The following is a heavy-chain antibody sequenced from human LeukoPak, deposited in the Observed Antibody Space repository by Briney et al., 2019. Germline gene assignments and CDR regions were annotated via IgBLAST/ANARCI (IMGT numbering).Heavy chain of an antibody. Sequence: PSQTLSLTCTVSGGSISSGGYYWRWIRQHPGKGLEWIGYIYYSGSTYYNPSLKSRVTISVDTSKNQFSLKLSSVTAADTAVYYCARVQVGATRGFDYWGQGTLVTVSS. CDR3: ARVQVGATRGFDY. J-gene: IGHJ4*02. V-gene: IGHV4-31*03. CDR1: GGSISSGGYY. D-gene: IGHD1-26*01. CDR2: IYYSGST.